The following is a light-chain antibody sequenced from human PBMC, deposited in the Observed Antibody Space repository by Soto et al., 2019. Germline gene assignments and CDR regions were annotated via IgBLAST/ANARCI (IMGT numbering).Light chain of an antibody. V-gene: IGKV2-30*02. CDR2: EVS. J-gene: IGKJ1*01. CDR3: MQDTHWPPT. Sequence: DVVMTQSPLSLPVNLGQPASISCRSSQSLVHSDRNTSLNWFHQRPGQSPRRLIYEVSNRDSGVPDRFSGSGSGTDFTLKISRVEAEDVGVYYCMQDTHWPPTFGQGTKVEIK. CDR1: QSLVHSDRNTS.